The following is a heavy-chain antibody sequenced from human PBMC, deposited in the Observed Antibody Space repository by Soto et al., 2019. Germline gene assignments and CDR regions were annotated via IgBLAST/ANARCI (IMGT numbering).Heavy chain of an antibody. CDR1: GGPISSYY. CDR3: ARTRIHYGSGILWYFDL. V-gene: IGHV4-59*08. D-gene: IGHD3-10*01. CDR2: IYYSGST. J-gene: IGHJ2*01. Sequence: PSETLSLTCTGSGGPISSYYWSWIRQPPGKGLEWIGYIYYSGSTNYNPSLKSRVTISVDTSKNQFSLKLSSVTAADTAVYYCARTRIHYGSGILWYFDLWGRGTLVT.